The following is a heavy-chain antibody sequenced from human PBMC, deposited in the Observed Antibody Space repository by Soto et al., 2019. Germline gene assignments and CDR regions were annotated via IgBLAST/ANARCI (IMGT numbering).Heavy chain of an antibody. Sequence: ESGPTLVNPTQTLTLTCTFSGFSLSTSDVGVGWIRQPPGKALEWLAIIYWDDDKRYSPSLKSRLTITKDTSKNQVVLTVTNMDPVDTATYYCAHSKYSSSSFDYWGQGTLVTVSS. J-gene: IGHJ4*02. CDR3: AHSKYSSSSFDY. CDR2: IYWDDDK. V-gene: IGHV2-5*02. CDR1: GFSLSTSDVG. D-gene: IGHD6-6*01.